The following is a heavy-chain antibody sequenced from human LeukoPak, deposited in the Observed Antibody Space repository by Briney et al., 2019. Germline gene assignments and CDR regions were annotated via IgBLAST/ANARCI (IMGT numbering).Heavy chain of an antibody. V-gene: IGHV1-69*05. CDR1: GGTFSNYA. Sequence: ASVKVSCKASGGTFSNYAINWVRQAPGQGLEWMGGILPIFGTIEYAQKFQGRVAITTDEPTSTISMDLSSLRSEDTAVYYCARTRKLRGSSGDDRGFDLWGQGTLVTVSS. J-gene: IGHJ5*02. D-gene: IGHD5-12*01. CDR3: ARTRKLRGSSGDDRGFDL. CDR2: ILPIFGTI.